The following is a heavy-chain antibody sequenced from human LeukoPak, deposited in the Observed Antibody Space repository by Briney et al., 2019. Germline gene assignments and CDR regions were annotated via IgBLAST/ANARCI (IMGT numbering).Heavy chain of an antibody. CDR2: TSGGGGST. J-gene: IGHJ4*02. CDR3: AKRGETGDTIGTIDY. Sequence: PGGSLRLSCAASGFTFSSYAMSWVRQAPGKGLEWVSATSGGGGSTYYADSVKGRFTISRDNSKNTLYLQMNSLRAEDTAVYYCAKRGETGDTIGTIDYWGQGTLVTVSS. D-gene: IGHD7-27*01. V-gene: IGHV3-23*01. CDR1: GFTFSSYA.